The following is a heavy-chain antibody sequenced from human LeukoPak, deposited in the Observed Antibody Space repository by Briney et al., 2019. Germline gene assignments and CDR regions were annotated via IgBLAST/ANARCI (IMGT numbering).Heavy chain of an antibody. J-gene: IGHJ6*03. Sequence: GGSLRLSCAASGFTFSSYWMSWVRQAPGKGLECVANIKQDGSEKYYVDSVKGRFTISRDNAKNSLYLQMNSLRAEDTAVYYCARGRAVAGFKSGYYYYMDVWGKGTTVTVSS. CDR3: ARGRAVAGFKSGYYYYMDV. CDR2: IKQDGSEK. CDR1: GFTFSSYW. D-gene: IGHD6-19*01. V-gene: IGHV3-7*01.